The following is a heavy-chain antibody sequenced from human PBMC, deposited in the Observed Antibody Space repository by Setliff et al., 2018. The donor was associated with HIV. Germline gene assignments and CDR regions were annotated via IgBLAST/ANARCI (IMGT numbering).Heavy chain of an antibody. CDR3: ARDEATGGVDY. CDR1: GFGFSNYW. J-gene: IGHJ4*02. D-gene: IGHD3-16*01. V-gene: IGHV3-7*01. Sequence: GGSLRLSCAASGFGFSNYWLTWVRQPPGKGLEWVAAMSPDGSDKNYADSVKGRFTVSRDNAKNSLYLQMNSLRAEDTAVYYCARDEATGGVDYWGQGTLVTVSS. CDR2: MSPDGSDK.